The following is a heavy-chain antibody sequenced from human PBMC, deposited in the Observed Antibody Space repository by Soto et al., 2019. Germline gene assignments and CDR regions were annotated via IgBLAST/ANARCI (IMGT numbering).Heavy chain of an antibody. CDR1: GGSISSYY. D-gene: IGHD1-1*01. CDR3: ARKEREFDY. J-gene: IGHJ4*02. CDR2: IYYSGST. V-gene: IGHV4-59*01. Sequence: SETLCLTCTVSGGSISSYYWSWIRQPPGKGLEWIGYIYYSGSTNYNPSLKSRVTISVDTSKNQFSLKLSSVTAADTAVYYCARKEREFDYWGQGTLVTVSS.